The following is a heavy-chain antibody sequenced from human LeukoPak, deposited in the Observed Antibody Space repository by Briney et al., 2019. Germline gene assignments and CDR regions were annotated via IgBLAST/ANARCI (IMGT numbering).Heavy chain of an antibody. J-gene: IGHJ3*02. CDR1: GFTFSNAW. D-gene: IGHD6-13*01. Sequence: GGSLRLSCAASGFTFSNAWMSWVRQAPGKGLEWVSAISGSGGSTYYADSVKGRFTISRDNSKNTLYLQMNSLRAEDTAVYYCAKSTSSWYGLDAFDIWGQGTMVTVSS. V-gene: IGHV3-23*01. CDR3: AKSTSSWYGLDAFDI. CDR2: ISGSGGST.